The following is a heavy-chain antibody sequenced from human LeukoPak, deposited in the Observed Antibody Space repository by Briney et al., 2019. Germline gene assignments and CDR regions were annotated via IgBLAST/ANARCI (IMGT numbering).Heavy chain of an antibody. D-gene: IGHD3-3*01. V-gene: IGHV3-9*03. Sequence: GGSLRLSCAASGFTFDDYAMHWVRHAPGKGLEWVSGISWNSGSIGYADSVKGRFTISRDNAKNSLYLQMNSLRAEDMALYYCAKSGHYDFWSGSSPNDAFDIWGQGTMVTVSS. J-gene: IGHJ3*02. CDR1: GFTFDDYA. CDR3: AKSGHYDFWSGSSPNDAFDI. CDR2: ISWNSGSI.